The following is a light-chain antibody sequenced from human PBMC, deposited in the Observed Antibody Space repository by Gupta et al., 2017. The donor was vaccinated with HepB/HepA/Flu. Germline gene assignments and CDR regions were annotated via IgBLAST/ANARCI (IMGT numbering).Light chain of an antibody. CDR2: GKN. CDR1: SRRNYY. V-gene: IGLV3-19*01. CDR3: SSRDSSDYVI. J-gene: IGLJ2*01. Sequence: SSELTQGPSVSGALGKTVRITCHGDSRRNYYATWYQQKPGQAPVIVIYGKNKRPSGIPDRLSGSRSGNTGSLTITGAQAEDEADYYCSSRDSSDYVIFGGGTTLTVL.